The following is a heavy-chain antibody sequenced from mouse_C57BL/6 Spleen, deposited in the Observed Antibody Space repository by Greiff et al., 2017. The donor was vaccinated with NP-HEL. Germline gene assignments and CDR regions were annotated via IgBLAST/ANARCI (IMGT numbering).Heavy chain of an antibody. V-gene: IGHV1-52*01. CDR1: GYTFTSYW. J-gene: IGHJ2*01. CDR2: IDPSDSET. CDR3: ARGDYATGY. Sequence: QVQLQQSGAELVRPGSSVKLSCKASGYTFTSYWMHWVKQRPIQGLEWIGNIDPSDSETHYNQKFKDKATLTVDKSSSTAYMQLSSLTSEDSAVYYWARGDYATGYWGQGTTLTVSS. D-gene: IGHD6-1*01.